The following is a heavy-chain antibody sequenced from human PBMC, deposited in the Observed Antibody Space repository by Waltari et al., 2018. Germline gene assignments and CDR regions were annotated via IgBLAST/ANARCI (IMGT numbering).Heavy chain of an antibody. D-gene: IGHD1-26*01. CDR2: IDISGAT. CDR3: ASGGGMVGATESYFDY. CDR1: GFAFRNYD. Sequence: EVQLVESGGGLVQPGGSQRVSCAASGFAFRNYDMHWVRQVKGKGPGGVSGIDISGATYYLGAVKGRFTISRDNDKNSLYLQMSSLRVEDTAVYYCASGGGMVGATESYFDYWGRGVLVTVSS. J-gene: IGHJ4*02. V-gene: IGHV3-13*01.